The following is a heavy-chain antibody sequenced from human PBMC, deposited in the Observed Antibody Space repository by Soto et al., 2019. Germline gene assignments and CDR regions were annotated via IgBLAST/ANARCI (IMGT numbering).Heavy chain of an antibody. D-gene: IGHD1-7*01. V-gene: IGHV6-1*01. CDR1: GDSVSSNSAA. Sequence: SQTLSLTCAISGDSVSSNSAAWNWIRQSPSGGLEWLGRTYYRSRWYNDYAVSVRSRITINPDTSKNQFSLHLNSVTPEDTAVYYCAGTTWLQWYFMDVWAKGTTVIVSS. CDR2: TYYRSRWYN. J-gene: IGHJ6*03. CDR3: AGTTWLQWYFMDV.